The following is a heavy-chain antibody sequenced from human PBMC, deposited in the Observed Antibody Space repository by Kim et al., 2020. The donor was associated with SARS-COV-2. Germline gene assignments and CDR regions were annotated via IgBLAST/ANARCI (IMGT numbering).Heavy chain of an antibody. CDR3: VKARGEIPIDFHLVS. D-gene: IGHD3-16*01. CDR1: GFRFSNYG. J-gene: IGHJ5*02. CDR2: ISSDGSDK. Sequence: GGSLRLSCAASGFRFSNYGMHWVRQAPGKGLEWVAVISSDGSDKYYADAVKGRFTISRDNSKNTVFLQMSSLRGDDTAVYYCVKARGEIPIDFHLVSWGEGALLSVSS. V-gene: IGHV3-30*18.